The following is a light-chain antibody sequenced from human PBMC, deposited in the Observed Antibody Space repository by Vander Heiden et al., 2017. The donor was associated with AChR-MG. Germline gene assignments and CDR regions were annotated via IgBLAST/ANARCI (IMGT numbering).Light chain of an antibody. Sequence: QSVLPQPPSASGTPAQRVTISGSGSSSNIGSNTVYWYQQLPGTAPKLLIYGNNQRPSGVPDRFSGSKSGTSASLAISGLQSEDEADYYCAAWDDSLNGPVFGGGTKLTVL. J-gene: IGLJ2*01. CDR1: SSNIGSNT. CDR2: GNN. V-gene: IGLV1-44*01. CDR3: AAWDDSLNGPV.